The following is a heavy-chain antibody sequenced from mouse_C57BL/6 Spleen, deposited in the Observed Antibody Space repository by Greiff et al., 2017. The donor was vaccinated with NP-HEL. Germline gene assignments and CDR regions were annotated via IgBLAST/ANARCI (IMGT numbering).Heavy chain of an antibody. Sequence: LVESGPELVKPGASVKISCKASGYAFSSSWMNWVKQRPGKGLEWIGRIYPGDGDTNYNGKFKGKATLTADKSSSTAYMQLSSLTSEDSAVYFCARLYYDSYFDYWGQGTTLTVSS. CDR3: ARLYYDSYFDY. CDR1: GYAFSSSW. CDR2: IYPGDGDT. D-gene: IGHD2-4*01. V-gene: IGHV1-82*01. J-gene: IGHJ2*01.